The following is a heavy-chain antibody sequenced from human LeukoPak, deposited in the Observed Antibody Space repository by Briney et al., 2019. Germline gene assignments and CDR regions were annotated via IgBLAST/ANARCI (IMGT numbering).Heavy chain of an antibody. CDR2: IYYSGST. Sequence: PSETLSLTCAVSGGSISSYYWSWIRQPPGKGLEWIGYIYYSGSTNYNPSLKSRVTISVDTSKNQFSLKLSSVTAADTAVYYCARDQVVVRWAYYFDYWGQGTLVTVSS. D-gene: IGHD3-22*01. V-gene: IGHV4-59*01. J-gene: IGHJ4*02. CDR3: ARDQVVVRWAYYFDY. CDR1: GGSISSYY.